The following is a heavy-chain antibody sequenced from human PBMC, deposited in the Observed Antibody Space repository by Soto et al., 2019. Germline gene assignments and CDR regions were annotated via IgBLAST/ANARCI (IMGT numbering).Heavy chain of an antibody. CDR1: GYPFSTYG. CDR2: ISAYNGNT. V-gene: IGHV1-18*01. CDR3: ARFYASGSYPYDY. D-gene: IGHD3-10*01. J-gene: IGHJ4*02. Sequence: GXSVKVSCNASGYPFSTYGIIWVRQAPGQGLEWMGWISAYNGNTNYAQNLQGRVTMTTDTSTSTAYMELRSLRSDDTAVYYCARFYASGSYPYDYWGQGTLVTVSS.